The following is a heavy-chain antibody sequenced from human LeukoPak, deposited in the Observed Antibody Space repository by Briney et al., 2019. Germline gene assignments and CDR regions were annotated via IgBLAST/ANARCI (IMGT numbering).Heavy chain of an antibody. J-gene: IGHJ5*02. CDR2: INHSGST. CDR3: ARGQCNGRWFGELLSWFDP. CDR1: GGSLSGYY. Sequence: SETLSLTCAVYGGSLSGYYCSWIRQPPGKGLEWIGKINHSGSTNYNPSLKSRVTISVDTSKNHFSLKLSSVTDADAAVCYCARGQCNGRWFGELLSWFDPWGQGTLVTVSS. D-gene: IGHD3-10*01. V-gene: IGHV4-34*01.